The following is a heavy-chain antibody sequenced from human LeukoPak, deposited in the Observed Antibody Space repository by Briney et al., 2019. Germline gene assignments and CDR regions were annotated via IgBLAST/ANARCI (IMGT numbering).Heavy chain of an antibody. CDR3: AKGPRSSWYGFDY. D-gene: IGHD6-13*01. CDR2: ISYDGINK. V-gene: IGHV3-30*18. Sequence: QPGGSLRLSCAASGFTFSSYGMHWVRQAPGKGLEWVAFISYDGINKCYADSVKGRFTISRDSSKNTLYLQMNSLRAEDTAVYYCAKGPRSSWYGFDYWGQGTLVTVSS. J-gene: IGHJ4*02. CDR1: GFTFSSYG.